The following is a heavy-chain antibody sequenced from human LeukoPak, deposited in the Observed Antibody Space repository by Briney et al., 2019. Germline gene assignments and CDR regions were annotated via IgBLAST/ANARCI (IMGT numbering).Heavy chain of an antibody. CDR3: ARSGSGYYVLDAFDI. CDR2: IIPIFGTA. J-gene: IGHJ3*02. CDR1: GGTFSSYA. Sequence: SVKVSCTASGGTFSSYAISWVRQAPGQGLEWMGGIIPIFGTANYAQKFQGRVTITADKSTSTAYMELSSLRSEDTAVYYCARSGSGYYVLDAFDIWGQGTMVTVSS. D-gene: IGHD3-3*01. V-gene: IGHV1-69*06.